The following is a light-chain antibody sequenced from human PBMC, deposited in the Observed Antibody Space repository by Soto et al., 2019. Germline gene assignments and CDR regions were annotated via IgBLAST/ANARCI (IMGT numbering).Light chain of an antibody. V-gene: IGKV1-5*03. CDR3: HSRA. CDR1: QSVSRW. CDR2: KAS. Sequence: IQMTQSPSTLSASVGDRVTITCRASQSVSRWLAWYQQKPGKAPKLLIYKASTLKSGVPSRFTGSGSGTEFTPTISSLQPDDFATYFCHSRAFGQGTRLEI. J-gene: IGKJ5*01.